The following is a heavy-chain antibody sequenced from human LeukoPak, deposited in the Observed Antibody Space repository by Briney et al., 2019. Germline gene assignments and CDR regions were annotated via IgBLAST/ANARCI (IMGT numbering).Heavy chain of an antibody. V-gene: IGHV4-39*01. Sequence: SETLSLTCTVSGGSISSSSYYWGWIRQPPGKGLEWIGSIYYSGSTYYNPSLKSRVTISVDTSKNQFSLKLSSVTAADTAVYYCARQDGIVLVDYWGQGTLVTVSS. D-gene: IGHD2-8*02. CDR1: GGSISSSSYY. CDR2: IYYSGST. J-gene: IGHJ4*02. CDR3: ARQDGIVLVDY.